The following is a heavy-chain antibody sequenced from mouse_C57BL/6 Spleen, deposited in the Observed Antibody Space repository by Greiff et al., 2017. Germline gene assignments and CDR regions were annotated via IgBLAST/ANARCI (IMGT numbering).Heavy chain of an antibody. Sequence: QVHVKQSGPELVKPGASVKLSCKASGYTFTSYDINWVKQRPGQGLEWIGWLYPRDGSTKYNEKFKGKATLTVDTSSSTAYMELHSLTSEDSAVYFCARDYYGSSWGFAYWGQGTLVTVSA. CDR1: GYTFTSYD. J-gene: IGHJ3*01. D-gene: IGHD1-1*01. V-gene: IGHV1-85*01. CDR3: ARDYYGSSWGFAY. CDR2: LYPRDGST.